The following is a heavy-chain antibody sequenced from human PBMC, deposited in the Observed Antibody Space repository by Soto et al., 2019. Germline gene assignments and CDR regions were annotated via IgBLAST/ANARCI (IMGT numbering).Heavy chain of an antibody. J-gene: IGHJ4*01. CDR2: IYYSGST. CDR3: ARTLRRAPPFDY. CDR1: GGSTSRGDYH. Sequence: LSEALSLTWSGSGGSTSRGDYHLSWIRQPPGNGLECIGYIYYSGSTYYNPSLKSRVTISVDTSKNQFSLKLSSVTAADTAVYYWARTLRRAPPFDYSGHVRLVTVS. V-gene: IGHV4-30-4*01.